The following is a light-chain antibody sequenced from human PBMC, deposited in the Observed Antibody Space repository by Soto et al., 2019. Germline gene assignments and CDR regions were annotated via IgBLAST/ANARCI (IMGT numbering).Light chain of an antibody. V-gene: IGKV1D-12*01. J-gene: IGKJ2*01. CDR3: QQANSFPHT. CDR2: GAS. Sequence: DIQMTQSPSSLSASVGDRVTITCRASQGISTYLAWYQQKPGKVPKLLIYGASSLQGGVPSRFSGSGSGTDFTLTISSLQPEDFATYYCQQANSFPHTFGQGTRLEIK. CDR1: QGISTY.